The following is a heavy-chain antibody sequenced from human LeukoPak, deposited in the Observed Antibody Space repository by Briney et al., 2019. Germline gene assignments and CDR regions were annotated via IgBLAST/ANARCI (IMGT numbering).Heavy chain of an antibody. V-gene: IGHV3-7*01. CDR3: ARDKVGATYFDY. CDR2: IKQDGSEK. CDR1: GFTFSSYW. J-gene: IGHJ4*02. D-gene: IGHD1-26*01. Sequence: GGSLRLSCAASGFTFSSYWMSGVRQAPGKGLEWVANIKQDGSEKYYVDSVKGRFTISRDTAKNSLYRQMNSLRAEDTAVYYCARDKVGATYFDYWGQGTLVTVSS.